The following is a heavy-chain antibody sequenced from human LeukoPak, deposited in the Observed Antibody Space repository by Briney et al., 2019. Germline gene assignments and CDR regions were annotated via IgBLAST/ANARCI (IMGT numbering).Heavy chain of an antibody. Sequence: PSETLSLTCTVSGGSISSSRYYGGWIRQPPGKGLEWIGSKYYSGSTYYNPSLKNRVTISVDTSKNQFSLKLSSVTAADTAVYYWARNIAVAGRGDYMDVWGKGTTVTISS. D-gene: IGHD6-19*01. CDR3: ARNIAVAGRGDYMDV. CDR1: GGSISSSRYY. J-gene: IGHJ6*03. CDR2: KYYSGST. V-gene: IGHV4-39*01.